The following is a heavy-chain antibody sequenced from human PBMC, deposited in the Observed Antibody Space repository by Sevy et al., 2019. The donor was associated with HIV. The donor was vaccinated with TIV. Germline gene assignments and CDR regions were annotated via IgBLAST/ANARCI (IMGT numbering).Heavy chain of an antibody. CDR3: ARSSYYYDNGYYYPFAI. CDR2: INQDGHEK. D-gene: IGHD3-22*01. J-gene: IGHJ4*02. Sequence: GGSLRLSCVASGFSLSNYWMTWVRQAPGKGLEWVANINQDGHEKYYVDSVKGRFNISRDGATLFLQMKSLRAEDTAVYYCARSSYYYDNGYYYPFAIWGRGTLVTVSS. CDR1: GFSLSNYW. V-gene: IGHV3-7*01.